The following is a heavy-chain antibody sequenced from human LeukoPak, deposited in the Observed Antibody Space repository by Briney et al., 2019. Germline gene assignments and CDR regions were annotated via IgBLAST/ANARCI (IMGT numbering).Heavy chain of an antibody. CDR2: IIPIFGTA. J-gene: IGHJ5*02. Sequence: SVKVSCKASGGTFISYAISWVRQAPGQGLEWMGRIIPIFGTANYAQKFQGRVTITTDESTSTAYMELSSLRSEDTAVYYCARDRLEMATISVSWFDPWGQGTLVTVSS. CDR3: ARDRLEMATISVSWFDP. D-gene: IGHD5-24*01. V-gene: IGHV1-69*05. CDR1: GGTFISYA.